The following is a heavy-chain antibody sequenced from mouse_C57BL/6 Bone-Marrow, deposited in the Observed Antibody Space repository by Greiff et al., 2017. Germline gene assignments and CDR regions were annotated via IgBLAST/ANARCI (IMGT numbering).Heavy chain of an antibody. CDR1: GFTFSDYG. CDR3: ARDLGDY. Sequence: EVQRVESGGGLVKPGGSLKLSCAASGFTFSDYGIHWVRPAPEKGLEWVSYISSGSSTIYYADTVKGRFTISRDNAKNTLFLQMTSLRAEDTAMYYCARDLGDYWGQGTTLTVSS. D-gene: IGHD3-3*01. J-gene: IGHJ2*01. V-gene: IGHV5-17*01. CDR2: ISSGSSTI.